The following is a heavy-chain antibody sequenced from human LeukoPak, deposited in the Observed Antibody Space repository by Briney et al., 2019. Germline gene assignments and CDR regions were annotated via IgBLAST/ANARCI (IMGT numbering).Heavy chain of an antibody. J-gene: IGHJ4*02. CDR3: ANSHTMVRGVIGSNLFDY. CDR1: GFTFSSYG. D-gene: IGHD3-10*01. Sequence: PGRSLRLSCAASGFTFSSYGMHWVRQAPGKGLEWVAVISYDGSNKYYADSVKGRFTISRDNSKNTLYLQMNSLRAEDTAVYYCANSHTMVRGVIGSNLFDYWGQGTLVTVSS. CDR2: ISYDGSNK. V-gene: IGHV3-30*18.